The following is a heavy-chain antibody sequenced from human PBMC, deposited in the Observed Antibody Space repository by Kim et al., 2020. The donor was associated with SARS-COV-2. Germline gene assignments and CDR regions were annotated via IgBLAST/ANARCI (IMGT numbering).Heavy chain of an antibody. CDR1: GFTFSSSS. V-gene: IGHV3-21*01. J-gene: IGHJ4*02. D-gene: IGHD5-18*01. Sequence: GGSLRLSCAASGFTFSSSSVHWVRQAPGKGLEWVSSISANSYHIFYGDSVKGRFTISRDNAKNLLYLQMNSLRVEDTAVYYCVSDGFSNYYDYWGQETLITVSS. CDR3: VSDGFSNYYDY. CDR2: ISANSYHI.